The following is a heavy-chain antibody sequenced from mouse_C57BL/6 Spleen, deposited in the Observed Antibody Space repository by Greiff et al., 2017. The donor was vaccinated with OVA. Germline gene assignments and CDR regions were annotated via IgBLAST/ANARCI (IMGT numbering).Heavy chain of an antibody. J-gene: IGHJ2*01. V-gene: IGHV1-53*01. CDR2: INPSNGGT. CDR1: GYTFTSYW. D-gene: IGHD2-4*01. CDR3: ASGSYDYDGFYFDY. Sequence: QVQLQQPGTELVKPGASVKLSCKASGYTFTSYWMHWVKQRPGQGLEWIGNINPSNGGTTYNEKFKSKATLTVDKSSSTAYMQLSSLTSEDSAVYYCASGSYDYDGFYFDYWGQGTTLTVSS.